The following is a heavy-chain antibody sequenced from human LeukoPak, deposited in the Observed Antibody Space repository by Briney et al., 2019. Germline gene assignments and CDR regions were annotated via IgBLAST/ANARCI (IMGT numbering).Heavy chain of an antibody. CDR1: GGSISSGGYY. V-gene: IGHV4-31*03. CDR2: IYYSGST. CDR3: ARGRGYCSSTSCYQFDY. Sequence: SETLSLTCTVSGGSISSGGYYWSWIRQHPGKGLEWIGYIYYSGSTYYNPSLKSRVTISVDTSRNQFSLKLSSVTAADTAVYYCARGRGYCSSTSCYQFDYWGQGTLVTVSS. J-gene: IGHJ4*02. D-gene: IGHD2-2*01.